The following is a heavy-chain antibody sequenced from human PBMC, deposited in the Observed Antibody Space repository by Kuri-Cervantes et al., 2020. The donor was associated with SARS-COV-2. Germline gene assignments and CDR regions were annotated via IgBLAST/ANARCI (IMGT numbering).Heavy chain of an antibody. CDR2: IYYSGST. CDR3: ARGPHSSGFVVNWFDP. CDR1: GGSVSSGSYY. J-gene: IGHJ5*02. V-gene: IGHV4-61*03. D-gene: IGHD3-22*01. Sequence: SETLSLTCTVSGGSVSSGSYYWSWIRQPPGKGLEWIGYIYYSGSTNYNPSLKSRVTISLDTSMNHFSLKLNSVTAADTAVYYCARGPHSSGFVVNWFDPWGQGTLVTVSS.